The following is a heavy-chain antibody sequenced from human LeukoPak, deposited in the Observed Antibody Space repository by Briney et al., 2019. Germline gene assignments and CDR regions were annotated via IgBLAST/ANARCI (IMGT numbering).Heavy chain of an antibody. J-gene: IGHJ6*03. CDR2: INPNSGGT. Sequence: ASVKVSCKASGYTFTSYYMHWVRQAPGQGLEWMGWINPNSGGTNYAQKFQGRVTMTRDTSISTAYMELSRLRSDDTAVYYCARGPQKGIVGATGDYYYMDVWGKGTTVTISS. CDR3: ARGPQKGIVGATGDYYYMDV. V-gene: IGHV1-2*02. CDR1: GYTFTSYY. D-gene: IGHD1-26*01.